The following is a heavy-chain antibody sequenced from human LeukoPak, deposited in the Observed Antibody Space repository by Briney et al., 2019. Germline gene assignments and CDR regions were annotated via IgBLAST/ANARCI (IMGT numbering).Heavy chain of an antibody. Sequence: SETLSLTCAVYGGSFSDYSWSWIRKPPGQGLEWIGDINQSGSTNYNPSLKSRVTISVDTSKNQFSLKLSSMTAADTAVYYCARQRLTGEERAYFDYWGQGTLVTVSS. CDR3: ARQRLTGEERAYFDY. CDR2: INQSGST. V-gene: IGHV4-34*01. J-gene: IGHJ4*02. CDR1: GGSFSDYS. D-gene: IGHD7-27*01.